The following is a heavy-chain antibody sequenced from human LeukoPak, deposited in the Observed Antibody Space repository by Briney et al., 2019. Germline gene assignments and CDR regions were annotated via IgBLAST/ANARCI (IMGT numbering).Heavy chain of an antibody. CDR2: IYHSGSA. J-gene: IGHJ2*01. CDR3: ARDRGSRPWYFDL. CDR1: GYSISSGYY. V-gene: IGHV4-38-2*02. Sequence: SETLSLTCAVSGYSISSGYYWGWIRQPPGKGLEWIGSIYHSGSAYYNPSLKSRVTISVDTSKNQFSLKLSSVTAADTAVYYRARDRGSRPWYFDLWGRGTLVTVSS. D-gene: IGHD3-10*01.